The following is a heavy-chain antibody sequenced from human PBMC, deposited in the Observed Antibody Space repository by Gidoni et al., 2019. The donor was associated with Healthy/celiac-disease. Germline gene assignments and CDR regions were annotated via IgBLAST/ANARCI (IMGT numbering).Heavy chain of an antibody. J-gene: IGHJ4*02. CDR1: GFTFSSYA. CDR3: AREGGDYDPNFDY. V-gene: IGHV3-30-3*01. CDR2: ISYDGSNK. D-gene: IGHD4-17*01. Sequence: QVQLVESGGGVVQPGRSLRLSCAASGFTFSSYAMHWVRQAPGKGLEWVAVISYDGSNKYYADSVKGRFTISRDNSKNTLYLQMNSLRAEDTAVYYCAREGGDYDPNFDYWGQGTLVTVSS.